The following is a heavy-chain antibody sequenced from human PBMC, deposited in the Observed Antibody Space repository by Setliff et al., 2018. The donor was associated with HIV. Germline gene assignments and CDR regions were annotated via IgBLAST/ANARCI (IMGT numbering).Heavy chain of an antibody. Sequence: PSETLSLTCAVYNGSFSGYYWSWIRQPPGKGLEWIGEISHSGTTTYNPSLKSRVTMSVDTSKNQFSMKLNSVTAADTAMYYCALLAVPFIVDTISALWGQGSLVTVSS. CDR2: ISHSGTT. V-gene: IGHV4-34*01. CDR3: ALLAVPFIVDTISAL. CDR1: NGSFSGYY. J-gene: IGHJ4*02. D-gene: IGHD5-18*01.